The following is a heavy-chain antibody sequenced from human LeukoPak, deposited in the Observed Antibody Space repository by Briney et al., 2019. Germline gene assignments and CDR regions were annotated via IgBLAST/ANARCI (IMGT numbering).Heavy chain of an antibody. CDR3: ARGENNYDFWSGYYYFDY. CDR2: MNPNSGNT. Sequence: GASVKVSCKASGYTFTSYDINWVRQATGQGLEWMGWMNPNSGNTGYAQKFQGRVTMTRNTSISTAYMELSSLRSEDTAVYYCARGENNYDFWSGYYYFDYWGQGTLVTGSS. D-gene: IGHD3-3*01. J-gene: IGHJ4*02. CDR1: GYTFTSYD. V-gene: IGHV1-8*01.